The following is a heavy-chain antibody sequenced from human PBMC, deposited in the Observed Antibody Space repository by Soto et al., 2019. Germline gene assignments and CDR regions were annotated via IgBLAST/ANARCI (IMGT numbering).Heavy chain of an antibody. J-gene: IGHJ4*02. V-gene: IGHV3-73*01. CDR3: ATIKGGHLFDSSAFHSADY. D-gene: IGHD3-22*01. CDR1: GFTFSGSS. CDR2: IRGKTDTYAT. Sequence: GGSLRLSCAASGFTFSGSSMHWVRQASGKGLEWVGRIRGKTDTYATAYAAPVRGRFTISRDDSKNTAYLQMNSLKTEDTALYFCATIKGGHLFDSSAFHSADYWGQGTRVTVSS.